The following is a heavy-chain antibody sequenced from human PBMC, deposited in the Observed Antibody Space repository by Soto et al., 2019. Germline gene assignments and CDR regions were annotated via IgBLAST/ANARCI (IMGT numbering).Heavy chain of an antibody. Sequence: SETLSLTCTVSGGSISSGGYYWSWIRQHPGKGLERIGYIYYSGSTCYNPSLKSRVTISVDTSKNQFSLKLSSVTAADTAVYYCARDSRSWCGGDCYPYGMDVWGQGTTVTVSS. D-gene: IGHD2-21*01. CDR3: ARDSRSWCGGDCYPYGMDV. CDR2: IYYSGST. J-gene: IGHJ6*02. V-gene: IGHV4-31*03. CDR1: GGSISSGGYY.